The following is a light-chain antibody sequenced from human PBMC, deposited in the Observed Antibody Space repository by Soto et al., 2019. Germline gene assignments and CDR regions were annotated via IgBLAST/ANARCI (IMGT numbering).Light chain of an antibody. CDR2: KAS. J-gene: IGKJ1*01. CDR3: QQYNSYSWT. V-gene: IGKV1-5*03. CDR1: QSSSSW. Sequence: DIQMTQSPSTLSASVGDRVTITCRASQSSSSWLAWYQQKPGKAPKLLIYKASSLESGVPSRFSGSGSGTEFTLTISSLQPDDFATYYCQQYNSYSWTFGQGTKVDI.